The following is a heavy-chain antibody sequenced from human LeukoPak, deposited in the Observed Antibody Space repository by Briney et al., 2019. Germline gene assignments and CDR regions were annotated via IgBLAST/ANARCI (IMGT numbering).Heavy chain of an antibody. CDR3: ARVGTTITTYYFDY. CDR1: GYAFTSNY. V-gene: IGHV1-2*02. J-gene: IGHJ4*02. CDR2: INPNSGVT. D-gene: IGHD4-11*01. Sequence: GASVKVSCRASGYAFTSNYIHWVRQAPGQGLEWMGWINPNSGVTSYAQKFKGRVTMTRDTSISTAYMDLNRLRSDDTAVYYCARVGTTITTYYFDYWGQGTLVTVSS.